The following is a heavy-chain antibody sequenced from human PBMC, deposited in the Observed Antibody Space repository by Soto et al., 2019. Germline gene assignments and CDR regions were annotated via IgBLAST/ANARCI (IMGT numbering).Heavy chain of an antibody. J-gene: IGHJ4*02. Sequence: GSLRLSCAASGFTFSTYVMSWVRQAPGKGLEWVSGISGSGGSTYYADSVKGRFTISRDNSKNTLYLQMNSLTAEDTAGYYCAKAGYCSGGTCFVDYWGQGALVTVSS. CDR2: ISGSGGST. D-gene: IGHD2-15*01. CDR1: GFTFSTYV. CDR3: AKAGYCSGGTCFVDY. V-gene: IGHV3-23*01.